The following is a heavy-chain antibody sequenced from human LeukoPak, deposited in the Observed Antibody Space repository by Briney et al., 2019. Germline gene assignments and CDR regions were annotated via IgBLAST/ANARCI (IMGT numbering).Heavy chain of an antibody. D-gene: IGHD3-10*01. CDR1: GLVFSGSA. V-gene: IGHV3-73*01. J-gene: IGHJ3*02. CDR2: IRSKANGYTT. Sequence: GGSLRLSCAASGLVFSGSAMHWVRQASGKGVEGVGRIRSKANGYTTAYAASVKGRFIISRDDSKNTAHLQMNGLKTADTAVYYCTVLGGRDAFENWGQGTMVTVSS. CDR3: TVLGGRDAFEN.